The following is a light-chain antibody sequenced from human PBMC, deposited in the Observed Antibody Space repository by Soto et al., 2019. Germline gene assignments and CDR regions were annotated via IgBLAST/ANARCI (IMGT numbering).Light chain of an antibody. J-gene: IGLJ2*01. CDR2: EVH. V-gene: IGLV2-8*01. CDR1: SSDVGGYKY. Sequence: QSALTQPPSASGSPGQSVTISCTGTSSDVGGYKYVPWYQQHPGKAPKLMIFEVHKRPSGVPDRFSGSKSGNTASLTVSGLQAEDEADYYCSSYGGTNNLLFGGGTKLTVL. CDR3: SSYGGTNNLL.